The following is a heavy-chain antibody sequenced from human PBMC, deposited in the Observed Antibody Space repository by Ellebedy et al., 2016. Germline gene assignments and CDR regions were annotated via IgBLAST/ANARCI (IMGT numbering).Heavy chain of an antibody. V-gene: IGHV1-18*01. J-gene: IGHJ4*02. CDR1: GYTFTSYG. CDR3: ARGSRYSYTGY. D-gene: IGHD5-18*01. Sequence: ASVKVSXXASGYTFTSYGISWVRQAPGQGLEWMGWISAYNGNTNYAQKLQGRVTMTRNTSISTAYMELSSLRSEDTAVYYCARGSRYSYTGYWGQGTLVTVSS. CDR2: ISAYNGNT.